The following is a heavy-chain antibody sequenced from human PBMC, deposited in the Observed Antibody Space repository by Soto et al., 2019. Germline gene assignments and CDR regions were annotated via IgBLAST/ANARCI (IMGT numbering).Heavy chain of an antibody. CDR3: ARGRTIFGVVIIDRRRFDP. D-gene: IGHD3-3*01. CDR2: INHSGST. Sequence: SETLSLTCAVYGGSFSGYYWSWIRQPPGKGLEWIGEINHSGSTNYNPSLKSGVTISVDTSKNQFSLKLSSVTAADTAVYYCARGRTIFGVVIIDRRRFDPWGQGTLVTVSS. J-gene: IGHJ5*02. CDR1: GGSFSGYY. V-gene: IGHV4-34*01.